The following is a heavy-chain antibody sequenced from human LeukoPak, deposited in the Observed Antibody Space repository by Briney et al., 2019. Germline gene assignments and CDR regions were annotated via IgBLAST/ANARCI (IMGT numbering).Heavy chain of an antibody. Sequence: SQTLSLTCAISGDTVSSNSAAWNSIRQSSSRGLEWLGRTYYRSKWYNDYAVSVKSRITINPDTSNNQFSLQLNSVTPEDTAVYYCARDSGWHFDYWGQGTLVTVSS. CDR2: TYYRSKWYN. CDR3: ARDSGWHFDY. J-gene: IGHJ4*02. D-gene: IGHD3-10*01. CDR1: GDTVSSNSAA. V-gene: IGHV6-1*01.